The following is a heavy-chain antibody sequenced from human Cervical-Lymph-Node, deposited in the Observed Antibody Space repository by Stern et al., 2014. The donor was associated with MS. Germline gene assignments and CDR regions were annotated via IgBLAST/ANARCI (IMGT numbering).Heavy chain of an antibody. CDR1: GLTLSLYG. D-gene: IGHD3-16*01. CDR3: ARGFGYFDL. Sequence: EVQLVESGGALVQPGGSLRLSCAASGLTLSLYGMNWVRQAPGQGLEWISYISSSSSTIYYADSVKGRFTVSRDNAKNSLYLQMNSLRAEDTAVYHCARGFGYFDLWGQGTLVTVSS. CDR2: ISSSSSTI. V-gene: IGHV3-48*01. J-gene: IGHJ4*02.